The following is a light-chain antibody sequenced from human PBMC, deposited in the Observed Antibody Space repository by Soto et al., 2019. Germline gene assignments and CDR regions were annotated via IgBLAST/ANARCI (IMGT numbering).Light chain of an antibody. J-gene: IGLJ1*01. CDR1: SSDVGGYNY. CDR2: EVS. V-gene: IGLV2-14*01. CDR3: SSYTSSSTRV. Sequence: QSALTQPASVSGSPGQSITISCTGTSSDVGGYNYVSWYQQHPGKAPKLMIYEVSNRPSGVSNRFSGSKSGNTASLTISGLQDEDEADYDCSSYTSSSTRVFGAGTKLTVL.